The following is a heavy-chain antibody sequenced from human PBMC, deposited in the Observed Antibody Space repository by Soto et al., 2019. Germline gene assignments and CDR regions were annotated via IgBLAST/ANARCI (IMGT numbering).Heavy chain of an antibody. J-gene: IGHJ4*02. CDR2: IWYDGSNK. D-gene: IGHD6-19*01. CDR1: GFTFSSYG. Sequence: QVQLVESGGGVVQPGRSLRLSCAASGFTFSSYGMHWVRHAPGKGLEWVAVIWYDGSNKYYADSVKGRFTISRDNSKNTLYLQMNSLRAEDTAVYYCARERQYYFDYWGQGTLVTVSS. V-gene: IGHV3-33*01. CDR3: ARERQYYFDY.